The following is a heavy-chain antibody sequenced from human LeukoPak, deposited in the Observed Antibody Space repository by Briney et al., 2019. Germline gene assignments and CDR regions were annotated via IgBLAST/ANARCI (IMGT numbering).Heavy chain of an antibody. CDR2: ISSTGSHT. V-gene: IGHV3-11*03. Sequence: GGSLRLSCAVSGFTVSSNYMSWIRQAPGQGLELVSYISSTGSHTMYADSVKGRFTISRDNAKNSLYLEMNSLRAEDTAVYYCARGYSSGWPDFWGQGTLVTVSS. J-gene: IGHJ4*02. D-gene: IGHD6-25*01. CDR3: ARGYSSGWPDF. CDR1: GFTVSSNY.